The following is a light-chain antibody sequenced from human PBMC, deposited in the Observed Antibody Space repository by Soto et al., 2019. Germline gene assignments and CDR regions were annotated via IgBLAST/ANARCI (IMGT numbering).Light chain of an antibody. V-gene: IGLV1-44*01. CDR3: SAWDDNIYGPV. CDR1: SSDIGSNP. CDR2: RDN. Sequence: QSVLTQPPSASGTPGQRVAISYSGGSSDIGSNPVNWYLHLPGAAPKLLIYRDNQRPSGVPDRFSGSKSGTSASLTISGLQSEDEADYFCSAWDDNIYGPVFGGGTQLTVL. J-gene: IGLJ2*01.